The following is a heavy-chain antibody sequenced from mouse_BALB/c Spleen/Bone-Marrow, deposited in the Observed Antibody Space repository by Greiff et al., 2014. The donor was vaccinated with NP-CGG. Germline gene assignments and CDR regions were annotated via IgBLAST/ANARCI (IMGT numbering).Heavy chain of an antibody. V-gene: IGHV3-2*02. CDR2: ITYSGIT. Sequence: VQLKESGPGLVKPSQSLSLTCTVTGYSITSDYAWNWIRQFPGNKLEWMGYITYSGITSYNPSLKSRISITRDTSKNQFFFQLNSVTTEDTATYYCARSADWYFDVWGAGTTVTVSS. CDR3: ARSADWYFDV. J-gene: IGHJ1*01. CDR1: GYSITSDYA.